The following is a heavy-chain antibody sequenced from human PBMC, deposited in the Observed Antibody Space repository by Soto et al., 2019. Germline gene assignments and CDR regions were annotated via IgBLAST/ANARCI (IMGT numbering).Heavy chain of an antibody. J-gene: IGHJ6*02. CDR2: IYPGDSDT. CDR1: GYSFTSYW. V-gene: IGHV5-51*01. CDR3: ARSGDGVVVVAATLPYYGMDV. Sequence: GESLKISCKGSGYSFTSYWIGWVRQMPGKGLEWMGIIYPGDSDTRYSPSFQGQVTISADKSISTAYLQWSSLKASDTAMYYRARSGDGVVVVAATLPYYGMDVWGQGTTVTVSS. D-gene: IGHD2-15*01.